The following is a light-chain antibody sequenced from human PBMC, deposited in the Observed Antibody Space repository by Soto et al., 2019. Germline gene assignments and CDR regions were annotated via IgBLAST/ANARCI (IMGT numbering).Light chain of an antibody. Sequence: QSVLTQPASVSGSPGQSITISCTGSSNDIGACKYVSWYQQYPGKAPKLIIFEVSNRPSGVSNRFSGSKSGNTASLTIAGLRAEDEADYHCSSYTTGSTLYVFGGGTKVTVL. CDR2: EVS. J-gene: IGLJ1*01. CDR3: SSYTTGSTLYV. CDR1: SNDIGACKY. V-gene: IGLV2-14*01.